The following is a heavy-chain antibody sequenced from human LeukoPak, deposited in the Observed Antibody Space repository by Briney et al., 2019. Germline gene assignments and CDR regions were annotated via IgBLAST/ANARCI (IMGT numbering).Heavy chain of an antibody. CDR3: AKAGNYDILTGYHFDY. J-gene: IGHJ4*02. D-gene: IGHD3-9*01. V-gene: IGHV3-30*02. CDR2: IRYDGSNK. CDR1: GFTLSSFS. Sequence: GGSLRLSCAASGFTLSSFSMHWVRQSPGRGLEWVAFIRYDGSNKYYADSVKGRFTISRDNSKNTLYLQMNSLRAEDTAVYYCAKAGNYDILTGYHFDYWGQGTLVTVSS.